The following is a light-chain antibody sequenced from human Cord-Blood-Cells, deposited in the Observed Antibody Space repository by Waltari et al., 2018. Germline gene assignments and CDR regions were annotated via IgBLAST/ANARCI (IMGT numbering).Light chain of an antibody. J-gene: IGLJ2*01. CDR1: SSDGGGSNY. Sequence: QSALTQPASVSGSPGQSINISCTGTSSDGGGSNYVSWYQQHPGKAPKLMIYDVSNRPSGVSNRFSGSKSGNTASLTISGLQAEDEADYYCSSYTSSSTLVVFGGGTKLTVL. CDR3: SSYTSSSTLVV. V-gene: IGLV2-14*01. CDR2: DVS.